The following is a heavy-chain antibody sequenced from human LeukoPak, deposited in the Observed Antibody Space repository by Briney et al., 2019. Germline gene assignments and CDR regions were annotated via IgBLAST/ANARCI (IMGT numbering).Heavy chain of an antibody. CDR2: IKQDGSEK. CDR1: GFTVSSNY. J-gene: IGHJ3*02. Sequence: PGGSLRLSCAASGFTVSSNYMSWVRQAPGKGLEWVANIKQDGSEKYYVDSVKGRFTISRDNAKNSLYLQMNSLRAEDTAVYYCARASEEQLVYYYDSSPAAFDIWGQGTMVTVSS. D-gene: IGHD3-22*01. V-gene: IGHV3-7*01. CDR3: ARASEEQLVYYYDSSPAAFDI.